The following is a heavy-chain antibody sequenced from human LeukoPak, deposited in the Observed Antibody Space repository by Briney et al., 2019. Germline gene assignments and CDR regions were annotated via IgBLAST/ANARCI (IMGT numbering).Heavy chain of an antibody. CDR2: IIPIFGTA. CDR3: ARDGVEMATIAAFDI. CDR1: GYTFTSYG. D-gene: IGHD5-24*01. J-gene: IGHJ3*02. V-gene: IGHV1-69*13. Sequence: GASVKVSCKASGYTFTSYGISWVRQAPGQGLEWMGGIIPIFGTANYAQKFQGRVTITADESTSTAYMELSSLRSEDTAVYYCARDGVEMATIAAFDIWGQGTMVTVSS.